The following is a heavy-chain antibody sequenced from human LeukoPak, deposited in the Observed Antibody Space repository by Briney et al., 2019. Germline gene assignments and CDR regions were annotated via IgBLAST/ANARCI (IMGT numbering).Heavy chain of an antibody. Sequence: PGGSLRLSCAASGLTFSNYWMSWVRQAPGKGLEWVANINQNEKETYYVDSVKGRFTISRDNAKNSLYLQMNSLRAEDTAVYYCARDRGYGDYGGEYDDAFDIWGQGTMVTVSS. CDR3: ARDRGYGDYGGEYDDAFDI. V-gene: IGHV3-7*01. CDR2: INQNEKET. D-gene: IGHD4-17*01. J-gene: IGHJ3*02. CDR1: GLTFSNYW.